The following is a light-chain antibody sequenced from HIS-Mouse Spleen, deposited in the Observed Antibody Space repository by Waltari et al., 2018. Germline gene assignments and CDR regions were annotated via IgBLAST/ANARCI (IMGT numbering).Light chain of an antibody. CDR2: SNK. CDR3: AAWDDSLNGWV. V-gene: IGLV1-44*01. CDR1: SSNIGSNT. J-gene: IGLJ3*02. Sequence: QSVLTQPPSASGTPGQRVTISCSGSSSNIGSNTVNWYQQLPGTAPKLLTHSNKRRTSGVPDRLSGSKSGTSASLAISGLQSEDEADYYCAAWDDSLNGWVFGGGTKLTVL.